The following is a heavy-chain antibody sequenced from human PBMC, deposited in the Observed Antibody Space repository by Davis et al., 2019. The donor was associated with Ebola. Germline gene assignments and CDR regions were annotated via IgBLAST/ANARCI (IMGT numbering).Heavy chain of an antibody. CDR2: ISSGSSYM. CDR1: GFTFSSFN. J-gene: IGHJ4*02. CDR3: ARYSGTYRDY. Sequence: GGSLRLSCAASGFTFSSFNMNWVRQAPGKGLEWVSSISSGSSYMFYADSVKGRFTISRDNAKNSLYLQMNSLRVEDTAVYYCARYSGTYRDYWGQGTLVTVSS. V-gene: IGHV3-21*06. D-gene: IGHD1-26*01.